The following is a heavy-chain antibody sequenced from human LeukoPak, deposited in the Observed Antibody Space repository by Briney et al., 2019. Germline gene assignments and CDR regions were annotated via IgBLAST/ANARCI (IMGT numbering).Heavy chain of an antibody. CDR3: ARGASVGATHFDY. Sequence: SETLSLTCTVSGGSISSYYWSWIRQPPGMGLEWIGYIYYSGSTNYSPSLKSRVTISVDTSKNQFSLKLSSVTAADTAVYYCARGASVGATHFDYWGQGTLVTVSS. V-gene: IGHV4-59*01. CDR2: IYYSGST. CDR1: GGSISSYY. D-gene: IGHD1-26*01. J-gene: IGHJ4*02.